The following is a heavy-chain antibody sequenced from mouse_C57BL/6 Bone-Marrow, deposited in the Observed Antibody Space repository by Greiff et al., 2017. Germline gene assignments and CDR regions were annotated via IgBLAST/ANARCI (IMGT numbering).Heavy chain of an antibody. Sequence: EVMLVESGGGLVKPGGSLKLSCAASGFTFSSYAMSWVRQTPEKRLEWVATISDGGSYTYYPDNVKGRFTISRDNAKNNLYLQMSHLKSEDTAMYYCARRRTGPYYFDYWGQGTTLTVSS. J-gene: IGHJ2*01. D-gene: IGHD4-1*01. V-gene: IGHV5-4*03. CDR1: GFTFSSYA. CDR2: ISDGGSYT. CDR3: ARRRTGPYYFDY.